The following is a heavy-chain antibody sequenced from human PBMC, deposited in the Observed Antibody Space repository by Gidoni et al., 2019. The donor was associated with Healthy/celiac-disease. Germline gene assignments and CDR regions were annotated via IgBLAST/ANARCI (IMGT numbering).Heavy chain of an antibody. V-gene: IGHV3-33*01. CDR1: GFTFSSYG. CDR2: IWYDGSNK. J-gene: IGHJ4*02. CDR3: ARGGREQQLEVDY. Sequence: QVQLVESGGGVVQPGRSLRLSCAASGFTFSSYGMHWVRQAPGKGLEWVAFIWYDGSNKYYADSVKGRFTISRDNSKNTLYLQMNSLRAEDTAVYYCARGGREQQLEVDYWGQGTLVTVSS. D-gene: IGHD6-13*01.